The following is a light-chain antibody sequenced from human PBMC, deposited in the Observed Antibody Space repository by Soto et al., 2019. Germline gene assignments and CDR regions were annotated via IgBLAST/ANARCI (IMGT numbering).Light chain of an antibody. Sequence: EIVLTQSPATLSLSPGERATLSCRASQSVSSYLAWYQQKPAQAPRLLIYDASKRVTGIPARFSGSGSGTDFTLTISSLEPEDFAVYYCQQRINWPLTFGGGTKVEIK. CDR1: QSVSSY. CDR2: DAS. CDR3: QQRINWPLT. J-gene: IGKJ4*01. V-gene: IGKV3-11*01.